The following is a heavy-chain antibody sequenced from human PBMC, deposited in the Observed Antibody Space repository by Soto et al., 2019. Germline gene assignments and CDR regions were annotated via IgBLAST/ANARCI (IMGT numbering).Heavy chain of an antibody. D-gene: IGHD6-13*01. J-gene: IGHJ4*02. CDR2: IYPGDSDI. Sequence: GESLKISCKGPGYSFTSYWIGWVRQMPGKGLEWMGIIYPGDSDIRYSPSFQGQVTISKDTSKNLVVLTMTNMDPTDTATYYCARTLGSSTLDYWGQGTLVTVSS. V-gene: IGHV5-51*01. CDR1: GYSFTSYW. CDR3: ARTLGSSTLDY.